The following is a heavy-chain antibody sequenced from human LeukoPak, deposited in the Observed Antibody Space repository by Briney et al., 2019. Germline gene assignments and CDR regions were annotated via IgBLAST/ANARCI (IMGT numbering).Heavy chain of an antibody. CDR1: GGSISSSSYY. CDR3: ARIGTGGIRYYYMDV. V-gene: IGHV4-39*01. Sequence: PSQTLSLTRTVSGGSISSSSYYWGWIRQPPGKGLEWIGSIYYSGSTYYNPSLKSRVTISVDTSKNQFSLKLSSVTAADTAVYYCARIGTGGIRYYYMDVWGKGTTVTVSS. D-gene: IGHD3-16*01. CDR2: IYYSGST. J-gene: IGHJ6*03.